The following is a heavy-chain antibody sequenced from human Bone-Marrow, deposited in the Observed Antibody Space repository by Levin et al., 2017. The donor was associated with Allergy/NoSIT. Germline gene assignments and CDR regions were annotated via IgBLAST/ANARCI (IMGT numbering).Heavy chain of an antibody. V-gene: IGHV3-21*01. Sequence: GESLKISCAASGFTFSSYSMNWVRQAPGKGLEWVSSISSSSSYIYYADSVKGRFTISRDNAKNSLYLQMNSLRAEDTAVYYCARELYCSSTSCYGREPYYYYMDVWGKGTTVTVSS. CDR1: GFTFSSYS. CDR3: ARELYCSSTSCYGREPYYYYMDV. J-gene: IGHJ6*03. CDR2: ISSSSSYI. D-gene: IGHD2-2*01.